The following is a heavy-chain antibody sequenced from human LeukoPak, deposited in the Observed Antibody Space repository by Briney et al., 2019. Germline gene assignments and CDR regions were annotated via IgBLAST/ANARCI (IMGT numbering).Heavy chain of an antibody. V-gene: IGHV3-30*02. CDR3: AKDFSANMITFGGVIIPPFDY. Sequence: PGGSLRLSCAASGFTFSSYGMHWVRQAPGKGLEWVAFIRYDGSNKYYADFVKGRFTISRDNSKNTLYLQMNSLRAEDTAVYYCAKDFSANMITFGGVIIPPFDYWGQGTLVTVSS. D-gene: IGHD3-16*02. CDR2: IRYDGSNK. CDR1: GFTFSSYG. J-gene: IGHJ4*02.